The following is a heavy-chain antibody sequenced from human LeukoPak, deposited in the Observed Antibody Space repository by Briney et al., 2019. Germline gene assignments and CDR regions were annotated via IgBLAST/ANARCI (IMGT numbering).Heavy chain of an antibody. CDR3: ARTSLTSAYRDYYDSSGYYLNAFDI. V-gene: IGHV4-59*08. J-gene: IGHJ3*02. D-gene: IGHD3-22*01. CDR1: GGSISSYY. CDR2: IYYSGST. Sequence: KPSETLSLTCTVSGGSISSYYWSWIRQPPGKGLEWIGYIYYSGSTNYNPSLKSRVTISVDTSTNQFSLKRTSVTAAHTAVYYCARTSLTSAYRDYYDSSGYYLNAFDIWGQGTMVTVSS.